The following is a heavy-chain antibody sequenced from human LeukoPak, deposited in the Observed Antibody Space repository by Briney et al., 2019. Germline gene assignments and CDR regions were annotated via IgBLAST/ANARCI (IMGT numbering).Heavy chain of an antibody. D-gene: IGHD5-18*01. V-gene: IGHV1-18*01. J-gene: IGHJ3*02. CDR3: ARDLARGYSYGYNASDI. CDR1: GYNFNSYG. CDR2: ITAGNGNT. Sequence: ASVKVSCKASGYNFNSYGIGWVRQAPRQGLEWMGCITAGNGNTNYAQKVQGRVTMTTDTSTSTAYMELRSLRSDDTAVYFCARDLARGYSYGYNASDIWGQGTMVTVSS.